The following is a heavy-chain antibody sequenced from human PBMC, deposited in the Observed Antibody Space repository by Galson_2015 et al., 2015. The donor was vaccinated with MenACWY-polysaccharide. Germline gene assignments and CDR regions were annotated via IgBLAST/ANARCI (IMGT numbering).Heavy chain of an antibody. CDR3: ASPDDTSGYYDDPFDI. V-gene: IGHV1-2*02. CDR2: VDPRTGDT. CDR1: GYTFNGYY. Sequence: SVKVSCKASGYTFNGYYMHWVRQAPGQGLEWMGWVDPRTGDTKYAQNFQGRVTMTRDTSTHTAYMELRRLRSDDTAVYYCASPDDTSGYYDDPFDIWGQGTMGTVSS. D-gene: IGHD3-22*01. J-gene: IGHJ3*02.